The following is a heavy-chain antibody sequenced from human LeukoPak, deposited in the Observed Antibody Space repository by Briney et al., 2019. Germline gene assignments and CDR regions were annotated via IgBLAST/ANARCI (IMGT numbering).Heavy chain of an antibody. CDR2: IYDSGST. CDR1: GGSISSHY. Sequence: PSETLSLTCTVSGGSISSHYWSWLRQPPGKGLAWIGYIYDSGSTDYNPSLKRPVTISEDMSKDQFTLKVRSVTAADTAVYYCARSTGGRSYFDHWGQGTLVTVSS. V-gene: IGHV4-59*11. J-gene: IGHJ4*02. D-gene: IGHD2-8*02. CDR3: ARSTGGRSYFDH.